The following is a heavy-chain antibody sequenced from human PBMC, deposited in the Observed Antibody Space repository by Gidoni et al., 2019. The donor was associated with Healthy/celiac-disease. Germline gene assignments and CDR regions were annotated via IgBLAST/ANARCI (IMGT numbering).Heavy chain of an antibody. CDR3: ARGRVDCSSTSCYTWGNYYYYGMDV. CDR1: GYTFTGYY. D-gene: IGHD2-2*02. V-gene: IGHV1-2*02. J-gene: IGHJ6*02. Sequence: QVQLVQSGAEVKKPGASVKVSCKASGYTFTGYYMHWVRQAPGQGLEWMGWINPNSGGTNYAQKFQGRVTMTRDTSISTAYMELSRLRSDDTAVYYCARGRVDCSSTSCYTWGNYYYYGMDVWGQGTTVTVSS. CDR2: INPNSGGT.